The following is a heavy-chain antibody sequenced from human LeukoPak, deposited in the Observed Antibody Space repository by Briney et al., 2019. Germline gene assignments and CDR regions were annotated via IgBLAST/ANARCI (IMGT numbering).Heavy chain of an antibody. V-gene: IGHV3-13*01. CDR2: IGTAGDT. D-gene: IGHD6-19*01. J-gene: IGHJ4*02. CDR1: GFTFSNYA. Sequence: GGSLGLSCAASGFTFSNYAMHWVRQGTGKSLEWVSAIGTAGDTHYAGSVKGRFTISRENAKNSLYLQMNNLRAGDTAVYYCARVRSDSNGWYHVLDWGQGTLVTVSS. CDR3: ARVRSDSNGWYHVLD.